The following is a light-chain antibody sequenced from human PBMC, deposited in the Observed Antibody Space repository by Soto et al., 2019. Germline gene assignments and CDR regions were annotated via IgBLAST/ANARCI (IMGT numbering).Light chain of an antibody. CDR2: GAS. Sequence: EIVMTQSPVTLSVSPGGRATLSCRASQSISDTLAWYQQQPGQAPRLLIHGASTRAPGFPARFSGSGSGTYFTLTISSLQSEDFAVYYCQQYNNGPWTFGQGTKVEIK. CDR3: QQYNNGPWT. CDR1: QSISDT. V-gene: IGKV3-15*01. J-gene: IGKJ1*01.